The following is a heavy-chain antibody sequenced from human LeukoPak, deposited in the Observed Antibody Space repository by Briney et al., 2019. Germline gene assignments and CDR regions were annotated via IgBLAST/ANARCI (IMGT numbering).Heavy chain of an antibody. V-gene: IGHV3-7*01. CDR1: GFTFTTYW. J-gene: IGHJ4*02. Sequence: GGSLRLSCAASGFTFTTYWMSWVRQFPGKGLEWVANINQDGTEKYYVDSVKGRSTISRDNAKNSLYLQMNSLRVEDMAIYYCVKVAKYYYGSETYYFFEHWGQGTPVTASS. D-gene: IGHD3-10*01. CDR3: VKVAKYYYGSETYYFFEH. CDR2: INQDGTEK.